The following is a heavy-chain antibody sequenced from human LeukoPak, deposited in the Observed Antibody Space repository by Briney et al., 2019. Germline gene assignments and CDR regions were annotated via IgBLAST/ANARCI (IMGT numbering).Heavy chain of an antibody. Sequence: GESLKISCKGSGYSFTSYWIXWXRXXPGXXXEXMGXIYPGDSDTRYSPSFQGQVTISADKSISTAYLQWSSLKASDTAMYYCARRGFGEFDYWGQGTLVTVSS. D-gene: IGHD3-10*01. CDR3: ARRGFGEFDY. CDR2: IYPGDSDT. CDR1: GYSFTSYW. J-gene: IGHJ4*02. V-gene: IGHV5-51*01.